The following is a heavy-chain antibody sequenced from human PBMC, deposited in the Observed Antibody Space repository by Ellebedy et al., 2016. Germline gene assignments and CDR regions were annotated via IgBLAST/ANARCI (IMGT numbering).Heavy chain of an antibody. V-gene: IGHV3-43*01. CDR3: AKDRYGFWSGYYLTDY. D-gene: IGHD3/OR15-3a*01. J-gene: IGHJ4*02. Sequence: GGSLRLXXAASGFIFDHYTMHWVRQAPVKALLRFALTISDRVRTYYADSVKGRFTISKDNIKNSLYLQMNSLRAEDTALYYCAKDRYGFWSGYYLTDYWGQGTLDTVSS. CDR1: GFIFDHYT. CDR2: TISDRVRT.